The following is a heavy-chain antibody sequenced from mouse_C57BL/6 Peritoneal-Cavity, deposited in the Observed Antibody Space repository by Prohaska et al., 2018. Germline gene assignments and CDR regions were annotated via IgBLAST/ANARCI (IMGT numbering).Heavy chain of an antibody. CDR1: GFSLTSYG. Sequence: QVQLKESGPGLVAPSQSLSITCTVSGFSLTSYGVHWVRQPPGKGVEWLVVRWRDGSTTYNSALKSRLSISKDNAKSQVFLKMNSLQTDDTAMYYCARDYDWYFDVWDTGTTVTVSS. CDR2: RWRDGST. D-gene: IGHD2-4*01. V-gene: IGHV2-6*02. J-gene: IGHJ1*03. CDR3: ARDYDWYFDV.